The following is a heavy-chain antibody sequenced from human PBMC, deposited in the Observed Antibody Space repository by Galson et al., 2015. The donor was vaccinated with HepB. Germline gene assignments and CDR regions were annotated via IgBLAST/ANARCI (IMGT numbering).Heavy chain of an antibody. CDR3: ARDYASSWYFNHYYGMDV. CDR1: GFTFSSYA. V-gene: IGHV3-30*04. D-gene: IGHD6-13*01. CDR2: ISYDGSSK. Sequence: SLRLSCAASGFTFSSYAMHWVRQAPGKGLEWVAVISYDGSSKYYADSVKGRFTSSRDNSKNTLYLQLKSLRAEDTAVYYRARDYASSWYFNHYYGMDVWGQGTTVTASS. J-gene: IGHJ6*02.